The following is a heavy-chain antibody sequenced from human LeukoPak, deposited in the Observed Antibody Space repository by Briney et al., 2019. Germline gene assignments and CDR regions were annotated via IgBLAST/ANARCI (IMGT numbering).Heavy chain of an antibody. CDR3: ARVPDYDFWSGRYYFDY. CDR1: GGTFSSYA. D-gene: IGHD3-3*01. V-gene: IGHV1-69*13. J-gene: IGHJ4*02. CDR2: IIPIFGTA. Sequence: SVKVSCKASGGTFSSYAISWVRQAPGQGLEWMGGIIPIFGTANYAQKFQGRVTITADESTSTAYMELSSMRSEDTAVYYCARVPDYDFWSGRYYFDYWGQGTLVTVSS.